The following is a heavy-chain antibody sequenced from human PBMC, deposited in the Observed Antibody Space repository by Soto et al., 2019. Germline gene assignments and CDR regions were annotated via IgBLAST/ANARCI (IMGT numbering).Heavy chain of an antibody. CDR1: GFSLSTRGVG. CDR3: GHRPASGSYIDY. V-gene: IGHV2-5*01. J-gene: IGHJ4*02. D-gene: IGHD5-12*01. CDR2: IYWNDDK. Sequence: SGPTLVNPTQTLTLTCTFSGFSLSTRGVGVGWIRQPPGKALEWLAVIYWNDDKYYSPSLVSRLTITKDTSNNQVILAMTNMDPVDTATYYCGHRPASGSYIDYLAQGILVTVSS.